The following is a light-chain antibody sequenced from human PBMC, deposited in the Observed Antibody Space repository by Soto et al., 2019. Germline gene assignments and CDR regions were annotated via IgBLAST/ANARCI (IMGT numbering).Light chain of an antibody. V-gene: IGKV3-15*01. CDR1: HSVSSN. J-gene: IGKJ2*01. CDR3: HQYNNWPPYT. CDR2: GAS. Sequence: EIVMTQSPATLSVSPGERATLSCRASHSVSSNLAWYQQKPGQAPRLLIYGASTRATGIPARFSGSGSGTDYTLTISSLQSEDFAVYYCHQYNNWPPYTFGQGTKLEIK.